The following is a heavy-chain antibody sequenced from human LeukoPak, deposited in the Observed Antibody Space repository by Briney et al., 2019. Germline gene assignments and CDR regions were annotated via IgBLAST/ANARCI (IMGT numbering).Heavy chain of an antibody. J-gene: IGHJ4*02. D-gene: IGHD6-6*01. CDR1: GFTFSDYY. Sequence: GSLRLSCAASGFTFSDYYMSWIRQAPGKGLEWVSYISSSGSTIYYADSVKGRFTISRDNAKNSLYLQMNSLRAEDTAVYYSAGGGAESSRSAMGLDYWGQGTLVTVSS. CDR3: AGGGAESSRSAMGLDY. CDR2: ISSSGSTI. V-gene: IGHV3-11*04.